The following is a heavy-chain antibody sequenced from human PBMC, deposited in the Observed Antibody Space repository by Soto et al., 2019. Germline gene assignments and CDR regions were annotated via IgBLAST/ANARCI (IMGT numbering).Heavy chain of an antibody. CDR3: ARLYSDYAPPHY. Sequence: QVQLQESGPGLVKPSETLSLTCTVSGGSINDYWWSWIRQSPGKRLEWIGSIYYNGHTNYNPSLESRVTISVDTSENQFSLRLTSVTAADTAVYYCARLYSDYAPPHYWGQGTLVTVSS. CDR1: GGSINDYW. D-gene: IGHD5-12*01. CDR2: IYYNGHT. V-gene: IGHV4-59*01. J-gene: IGHJ4*02.